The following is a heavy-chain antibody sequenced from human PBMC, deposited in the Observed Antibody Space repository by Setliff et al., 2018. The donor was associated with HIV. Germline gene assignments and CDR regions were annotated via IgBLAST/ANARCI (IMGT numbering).Heavy chain of an antibody. CDR3: ARGRGMSYYYYYMDV. Sequence: ESGPTLVNPTQTLTLTCTFSGFSLSTSGMCVSWIRQPPGKALEWLARIDWDDNKYYSESLRSRLTISKDTSKNQVVLTMTNMDPVDTATYFCARGRGMSYYYYYMDVWGKGTTVTVSS. D-gene: IGHD3-16*01. J-gene: IGHJ6*03. V-gene: IGHV2-70*11. CDR1: GFSLSTSGMC. CDR2: IDWDDNK.